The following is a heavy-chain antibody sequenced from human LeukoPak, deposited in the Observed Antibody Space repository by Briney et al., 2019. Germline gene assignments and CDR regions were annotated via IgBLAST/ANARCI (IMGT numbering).Heavy chain of an antibody. CDR1: GYIFSDYY. D-gene: IGHD5-18*01. J-gene: IGHJ4*02. V-gene: IGHV1-2*02. CDR3: AREAVDTAMAGLPDY. Sequence: ASVKVSCKASGYIFSDYYMHWVRQAPGQGLEWLGWINPKSGGTNYAQKFQGRVTMTRDTSISTAYMELSRLRSDDTAVYYSAREAVDTAMAGLPDYSGQGTLVTVSS. CDR2: INPKSGGT.